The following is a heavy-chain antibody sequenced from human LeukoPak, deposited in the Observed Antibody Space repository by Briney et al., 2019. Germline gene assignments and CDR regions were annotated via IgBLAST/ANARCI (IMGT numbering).Heavy chain of an antibody. V-gene: IGHV3-48*03. CDR3: ARDSGGSQYHAFDY. Sequence: GGSLRLSCAASGFTFSSYEMNWVRQAPGKGLERVSYISSSGSTIYYADSVKGRFTISRDNAKNSLYLQMNSLRAEDTAVYYCARDSGGSQYHAFDYWGQGTLVTVSS. CDR2: ISSSGSTI. CDR1: GFTFSSYE. J-gene: IGHJ4*02. D-gene: IGHD2-15*01.